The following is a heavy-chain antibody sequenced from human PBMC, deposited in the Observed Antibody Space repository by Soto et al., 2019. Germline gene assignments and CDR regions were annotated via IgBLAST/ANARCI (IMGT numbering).Heavy chain of an antibody. CDR2: INHSGGT. CDR1: GGSFSGYY. D-gene: IGHD3-16*01. Sequence: SETLSLTCAVSGGSFSGYYWSWIRQSPGKGLEWIGDINHSGGTNYNPSLKSRVTISGDTSRSQFSLRLSSVTAADTAVYYCARAMGDWGTYYYYYGMDVWGQGTTVTVSS. J-gene: IGHJ6*02. V-gene: IGHV4-34*01. CDR3: ARAMGDWGTYYYYYGMDV.